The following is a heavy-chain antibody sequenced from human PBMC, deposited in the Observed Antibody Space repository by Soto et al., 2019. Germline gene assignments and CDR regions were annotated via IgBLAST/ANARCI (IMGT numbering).Heavy chain of an antibody. CDR3: AKDLYSAYGDYVDGPWYYYGMDV. J-gene: IGHJ6*02. D-gene: IGHD4-17*01. CDR1: GFTFSSYG. CDR2: ISYDGSNK. V-gene: IGHV3-30*18. Sequence: QVQLVESGGGVVQPGRSLRLSCAASGFTFSSYGMHWVRQAPGKGLEWVAVISYDGSNKYYADSVKGRFTISRDNSKNTLYLQMNSLRAEDTAVYYCAKDLYSAYGDYVDGPWYYYGMDVWGQGTTVTVSS.